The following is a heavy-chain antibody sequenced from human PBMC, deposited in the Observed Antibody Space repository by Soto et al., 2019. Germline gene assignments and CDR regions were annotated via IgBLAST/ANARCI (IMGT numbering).Heavy chain of an antibody. CDR3: ARGRSVSNNDDFEY. CDR2: MSYDGSSK. D-gene: IGHD1-1*01. CDR1: GFTLSSYS. J-gene: IGHJ4*02. V-gene: IGHV3-30-3*01. Sequence: QVQLVESGGGVVQPGRSLRLSCAASGFTLSSYSMHWVRQAPGKGLDWVAAMSYDGSSKYFADSVKGRFTISRDNSKNTLSLQMNSLGAEDSAVYYWARGRSVSNNDDFEYWGQGTLVTVSS.